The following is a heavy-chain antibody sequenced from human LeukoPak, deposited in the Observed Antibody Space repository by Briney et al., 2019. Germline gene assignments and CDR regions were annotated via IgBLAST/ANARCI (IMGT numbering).Heavy chain of an antibody. V-gene: IGHV3-74*03. CDR3: ARGSPLGGN. CDR1: GFTFSSPW. Sequence: GGSLRLSCAASGFTFSSPWMHWVRQAPGKGLVWVSHINNDGSDTKYAVSVKGRFTISRDNAKNTLSLQMNSLRVEDTAVYYCARGSPLGGNWGQGTLVTVSS. J-gene: IGHJ4*02. CDR2: INNDGSDT.